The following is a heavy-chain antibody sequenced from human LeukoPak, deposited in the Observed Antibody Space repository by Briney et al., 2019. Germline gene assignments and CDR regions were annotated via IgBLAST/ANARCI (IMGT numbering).Heavy chain of an antibody. V-gene: IGHV4-39*07. CDR1: GGSISYSSYY. CDR3: ARERSSIYYAFDY. Sequence: SETLSLTCTVSGGSISYSSYYWGWIRQPPGKGLEWIGSIHYSGSTYYNPSLKSRVTISVDTSKNQFSLKLTSVTAADTAVYYCARERSSIYYAFDYWGQGTLVTVSS. J-gene: IGHJ4*02. CDR2: IHYSGST. D-gene: IGHD1-26*01.